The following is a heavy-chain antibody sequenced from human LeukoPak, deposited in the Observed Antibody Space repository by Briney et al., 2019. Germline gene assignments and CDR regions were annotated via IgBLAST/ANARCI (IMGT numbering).Heavy chain of an antibody. CDR1: GFTVSSYY. CDR3: ARVPALPSGREDYYGMDV. Sequence: HPGGSLRLSCAASGFTVSSYYISWVRQAPGKGLEWVSIIYSGGSTYYADSVKGRFTISRDNSKNTLYLQMNSLRAEDTAVYYCARVPALPSGREDYYGMDVWGQGTTVTVSS. V-gene: IGHV3-53*01. D-gene: IGHD2-15*01. CDR2: IYSGGST. J-gene: IGHJ6*02.